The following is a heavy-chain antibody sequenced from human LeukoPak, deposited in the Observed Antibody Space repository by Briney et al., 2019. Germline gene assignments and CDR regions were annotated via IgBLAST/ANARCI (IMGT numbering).Heavy chain of an antibody. V-gene: IGHV4-30-2*01. CDR2: IYHSGST. D-gene: IGHD3-10*01. J-gene: IGHJ4*02. CDR3: ARGDHRGSSAPQSYSSSGSPNAPYFSS. CDR1: GGSISSGGYY. Sequence: SETLSLTCTVSGGSISSGGYYWSWIRQPPGTGLEWIGYIYHSGSTYYNPSLKSRVTISVDRSKNQFSLKLSSVTAADTAVYYCARGDHRGSSAPQSYSSSGSPNAPYFSSWGQGTLVTVSS.